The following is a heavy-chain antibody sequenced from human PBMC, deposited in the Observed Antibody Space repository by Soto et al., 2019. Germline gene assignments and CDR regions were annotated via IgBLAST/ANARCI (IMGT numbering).Heavy chain of an antibody. J-gene: IGHJ4*02. CDR1: GYSISSGYY. CDR3: ARETRIHSWYSSGWFYPF. D-gene: IGHD6-19*01. CDR2: IYHSGST. Sequence: SETLSLTCAVSGYSISSGYYWGWIRQPPGKGLEWIGSIYHSGSTYYNPSLKSRVTISVDTSKNQFSLKLSSVTAADTAVYYCARETRIHSWYSSGWFYPFWGQGTLVTVS. V-gene: IGHV4-38-2*02.